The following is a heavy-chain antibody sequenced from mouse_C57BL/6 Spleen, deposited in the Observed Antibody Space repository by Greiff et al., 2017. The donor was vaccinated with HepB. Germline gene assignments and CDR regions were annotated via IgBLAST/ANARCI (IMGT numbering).Heavy chain of an antibody. CDR2: ISSGSSTI. J-gene: IGHJ3*01. CDR3: ARATTVVRLAY. Sequence: EVQRVESGGGLVKPGGSLKLSCAASGFTFSDYGMHWVRQAPEKGLEWVAYISSGSSTIYYADTVKGRFTISRDNAKNTLFRQMTSLRSEDTAMYYCARATTVVRLAYWGQGTLVTVSA. D-gene: IGHD1-1*01. V-gene: IGHV5-17*01. CDR1: GFTFSDYG.